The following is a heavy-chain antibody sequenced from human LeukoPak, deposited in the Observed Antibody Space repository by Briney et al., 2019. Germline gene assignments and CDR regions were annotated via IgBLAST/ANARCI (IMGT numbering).Heavy chain of an antibody. V-gene: IGHV1-2*02. D-gene: IGHD6-6*01. CDR2: VNPNSGGT. J-gene: IGHJ4*02. CDR3: AREREYRSSSYPLDY. Sequence: EASVKVSCKASGYTFTGYYMHWVRQAPGQGLEWMGWVNPNSGGTNFAQKFQGRVTMTRDTPISTAYMELSRLRSDDTAVYFCAREREYRSSSYPLDYWGQGTLVTVSS. CDR1: GYTFTGYY.